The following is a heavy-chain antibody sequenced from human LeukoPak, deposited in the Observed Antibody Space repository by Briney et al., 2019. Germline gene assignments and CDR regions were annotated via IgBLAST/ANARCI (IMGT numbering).Heavy chain of an antibody. D-gene: IGHD3-10*01. CDR1: GFTFSSYA. CDR3: ATAGYGSGSPPYYYYYGMDV. Sequence: GGSLRLSCAASGFTFSSYAMSWVRQAPGKGLEWVSGISGSGDRTHDADSVKGRFTISRDNSKNTVYLQMNSLRADDTAVYYCATAGYGSGSPPYYYYYGMDVWGQGTTVTVSS. J-gene: IGHJ6*02. V-gene: IGHV3-23*01. CDR2: ISGSGDRT.